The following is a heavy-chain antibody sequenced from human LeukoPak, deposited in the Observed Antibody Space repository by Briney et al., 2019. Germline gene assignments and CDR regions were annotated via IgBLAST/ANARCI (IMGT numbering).Heavy chain of an antibody. CDR3: AKDKVRGVINWFDP. J-gene: IGHJ5*02. CDR1: GFTFSGSA. CDR2: ISGSGGST. Sequence: GGSLRLSCAASGFTFSGSAMSWVRQAPGKGLEWVSAISGSGGSTYYADSVKGRFTISRDNSKNTLYLQMNSLRAEDTAVYYCAKDKVRGVINWFDPWGQGTLVTVSS. V-gene: IGHV3-23*01. D-gene: IGHD3-10*01.